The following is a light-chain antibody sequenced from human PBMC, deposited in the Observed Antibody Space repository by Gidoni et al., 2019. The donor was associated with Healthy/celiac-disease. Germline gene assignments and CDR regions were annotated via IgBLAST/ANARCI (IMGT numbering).Light chain of an antibody. CDR1: QSISSY. V-gene: IGKV1-39*01. J-gene: IGKJ2*01. CDR3: QQSYSTAVYT. Sequence: DIQMTQSPSSLSASVGDRVTITCRASQSISSYLNWYQQKPGKAPKLLIYAASSLQSGVPSRFSGSGSGTDFTLTISSLQPEDFATYYCQQSYSTAVYTFGQGTKREIK. CDR2: AAS.